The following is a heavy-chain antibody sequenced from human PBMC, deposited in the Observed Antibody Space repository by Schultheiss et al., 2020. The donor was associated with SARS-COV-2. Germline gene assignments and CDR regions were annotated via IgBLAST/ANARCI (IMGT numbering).Heavy chain of an antibody. V-gene: IGHV4-61*05. CDR1: GGSISSSSYY. D-gene: IGHD4-23*01. CDR3: ARDENYGGNSGFDP. Sequence: SETLSLTCTVSGGSISSSSYYWGWIRQPSGKGLEWIGYIYYSGSTNYNPSLKSRVTISVDTSKNQFSLKLSSVTAADTAVYYCARDENYGGNSGFDPWGQGTLVTVSS. CDR2: IYYSGST. J-gene: IGHJ5*02.